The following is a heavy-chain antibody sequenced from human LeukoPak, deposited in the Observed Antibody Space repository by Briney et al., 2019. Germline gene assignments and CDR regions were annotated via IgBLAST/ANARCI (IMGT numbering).Heavy chain of an antibody. J-gene: IGHJ5*02. Sequence: ASVKVSCKASGYTFTSYGISWVRQAPGQGLEWMGWISAYNGNTNYAQKLQGRVTMTTDTSTSTAYMELRSLRSDDTAVYYCARDLYDSSGYTENWFDPWGQGTLVTVSS. D-gene: IGHD3-22*01. CDR2: ISAYNGNT. CDR3: ARDLYDSSGYTENWFDP. CDR1: GYTFTSYG. V-gene: IGHV1-18*01.